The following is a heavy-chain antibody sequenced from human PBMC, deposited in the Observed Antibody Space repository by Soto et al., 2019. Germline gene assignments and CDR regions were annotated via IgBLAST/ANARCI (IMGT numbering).Heavy chain of an antibody. CDR1: GGSINSDGYY. CDR2: IHYSGNT. Sequence: QVQLQESGPGLVKPSQTLSLTCTVSGGSINSDGYYWSWIRQHPGKGLEWIGYIHYSGNTYYNPSLKSRIIISIDTSKNQFSLQLSSVTVADTAVYFCARDSLDSSGNFMRHPDAFDVWGQGTGVAVSS. J-gene: IGHJ3*01. CDR3: ARDSLDSSGNFMRHPDAFDV. V-gene: IGHV4-31*03. D-gene: IGHD3-22*01.